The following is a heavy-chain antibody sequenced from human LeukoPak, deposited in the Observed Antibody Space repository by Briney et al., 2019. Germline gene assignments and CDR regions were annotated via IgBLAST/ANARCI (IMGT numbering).Heavy chain of an antibody. CDR1: GGSISSGSYY. D-gene: IGHD4-17*01. CDR3: ARRVRDDYGDFLSYYFDY. CDR2: IYTSGST. J-gene: IGHJ4*02. Sequence: PSETLSLTCTVSGGSISSGSYYWTWIRQPAGKGLEYIGRIYTSGSTSYNPSLKSRVTISVDTSQNQFSLKLSSVTAADTAVYYCARRVRDDYGDFLSYYFDYWGQGALVTVSS. V-gene: IGHV4-61*02.